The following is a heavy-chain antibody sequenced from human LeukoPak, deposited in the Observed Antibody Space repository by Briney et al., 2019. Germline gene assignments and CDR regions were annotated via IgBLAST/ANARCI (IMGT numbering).Heavy chain of an antibody. CDR1: GFIFSDYW. D-gene: IGHD3-9*01. Sequence: GGSVRLSCAASGFIFSDYWMSWVRQPRGEGLEWVANIRQDASERYYGDSVKGRFAISRDNTKNSLYLQMNSLRAEDTAVYYCVRDKGFLRWKYLTPEYWGHGTLVTVSS. V-gene: IGHV3-7*01. CDR3: VRDKGFLRWKYLTPEY. J-gene: IGHJ4*01. CDR2: IRQDASER.